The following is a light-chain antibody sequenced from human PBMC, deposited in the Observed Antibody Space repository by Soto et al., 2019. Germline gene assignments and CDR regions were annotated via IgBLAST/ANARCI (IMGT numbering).Light chain of an antibody. CDR1: SSDVGSYNL. CDR2: EVS. CDR3: CSYAGSSTFV. J-gene: IGLJ1*01. Sequence: QSALTQPRSVSGSPGQSVAISCTGTSSDVGSYNLVSWYQQHPGKAPKLMIYEVSKRPSGVSNRFSGSKSGNTASLTISGLQAEDEADYYCCSYAGSSTFVFGTGTKLTVL. V-gene: IGLV2-23*02.